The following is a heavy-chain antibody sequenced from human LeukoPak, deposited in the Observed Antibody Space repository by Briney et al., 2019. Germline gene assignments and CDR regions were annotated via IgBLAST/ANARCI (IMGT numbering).Heavy chain of an antibody. J-gene: IGHJ4*02. D-gene: IGHD1-26*01. V-gene: IGHV4-34*01. CDR2: INHSGST. CDR1: GGSFSGYY. Sequence: SETLSLTCAVYGGSFSGYYWSWIRQPPGKGLEWIGEINHSGSTNYNPSLKSRVTISVDTSKNQFSLKLSSVTAADTAVYYCARTNWGELLVFDYWGQGTLVTVSS. CDR3: ARTNWGELLVFDY.